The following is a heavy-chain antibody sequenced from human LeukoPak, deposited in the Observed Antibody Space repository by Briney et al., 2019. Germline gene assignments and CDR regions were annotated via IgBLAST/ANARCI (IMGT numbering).Heavy chain of an antibody. V-gene: IGHV3-21*01. CDR2: ISSSSSYI. CDR1: GFTFSSYS. Sequence: GGSLRLSCAASGFTFSSYSMNWVRQAPGKGLEWVSSISSSSSYIYYADSVKGRFTISRDNAKNSLYLQMNSLRAGDTAVYYCARDNTYYGMDVWGQGTTVTVSS. D-gene: IGHD2/OR15-2a*01. CDR3: ARDNTYYGMDV. J-gene: IGHJ6*02.